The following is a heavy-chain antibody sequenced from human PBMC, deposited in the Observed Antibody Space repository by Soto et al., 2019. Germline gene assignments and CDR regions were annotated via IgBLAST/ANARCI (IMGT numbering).Heavy chain of an antibody. CDR1: GCSISTSSYH. J-gene: IGHJ1*01. CDR3: PRAYASISPD. D-gene: IGHD2-21*01. CDR2: IYYSGST. Sequence: PSETLSLTCTVSGCSISTSSYHWSWILQPPGKGLEWIASIYYSGSTYYNPSLKSRATISVDTSKNQFSLKLTSVTAADTAVYYRPRAYASISPDSAQCPPLSVS. V-gene: IGHV4-39*01.